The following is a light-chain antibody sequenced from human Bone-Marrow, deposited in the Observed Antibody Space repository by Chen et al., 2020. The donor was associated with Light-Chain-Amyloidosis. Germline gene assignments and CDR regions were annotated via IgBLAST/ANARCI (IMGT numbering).Light chain of an antibody. CDR2: RNN. CDR3: AAWDGSLSGYV. CDR1: SPNIGINY. Sequence: QSVLTQPPAASWTPGQRVTISCSGASPNIGINYVYLYQHFPGAAPKLLIHRNNQRPSGVPDRFSASKSGTSACRTISGLRSEDEADYYCAAWDGSLSGYVFGTGTKVIVL. J-gene: IGLJ1*01. V-gene: IGLV1-47*01.